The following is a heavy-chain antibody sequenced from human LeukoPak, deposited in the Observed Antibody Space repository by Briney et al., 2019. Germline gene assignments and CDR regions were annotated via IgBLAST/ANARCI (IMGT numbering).Heavy chain of an antibody. CDR2: IKQDGSEK. CDR1: GFTFSSYW. J-gene: IGHJ4*02. D-gene: IGHD3-22*01. V-gene: IGHV3-7*03. CDR3: ARESPDYYDSNFDY. Sequence: GGSLRLSCAASGFTFSSYWMSWVPQAPGKGLEWVANIKQDGSEKYYVDSVKGRFTISRDNAKNSLYLQMNSLRAEDTAVYYCARESPDYYDSNFDYWGQGTLVTVSS.